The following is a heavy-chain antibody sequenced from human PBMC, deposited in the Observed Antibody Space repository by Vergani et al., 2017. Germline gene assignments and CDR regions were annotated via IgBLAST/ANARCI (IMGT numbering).Heavy chain of an antibody. CDR1: GGSFTSYH. J-gene: IGHJ6*03. D-gene: IGHD4-11*01. V-gene: IGHV4-34*01. Sequence: QVQLQQWGGGLLKPSETLSLTCVVNGGSFTSYHWTWIRQSPGEGLEWVGDIDHTGRPDYNPSLKRRLTMSVDKSRNQFSLTLNSVPATDTAIYFCAIVNTETNGHLYYYYYMDVWGQGTAVTVS. CDR2: IDHTGRP. CDR3: AIVNTETNGHLYYYYYMDV.